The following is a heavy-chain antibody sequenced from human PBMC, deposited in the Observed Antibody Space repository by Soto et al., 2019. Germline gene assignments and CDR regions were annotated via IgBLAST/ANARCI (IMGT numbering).Heavy chain of an antibody. CDR1: GVSISSGNW. CDR3: ARLVYDSRLNYLYFDH. V-gene: IGHV4-4*02. Sequence: SETLSLTCDVSGVSISSGNWWSWVRQPPGKGLEWIAEVYNDGSANYHPSLESRATLSVDRSKNQFSLRLSSVTAADTGKYYCARLVYDSRLNYLYFDHWGQGTLVTVSS. J-gene: IGHJ4*02. CDR2: VYNDGSA. D-gene: IGHD3-22*01.